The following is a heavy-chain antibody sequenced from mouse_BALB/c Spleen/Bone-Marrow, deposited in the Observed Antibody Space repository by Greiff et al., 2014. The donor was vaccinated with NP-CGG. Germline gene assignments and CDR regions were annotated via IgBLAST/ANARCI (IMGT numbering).Heavy chain of an antibody. CDR3: ARADGYYAWFAY. Sequence: VQLKQSGAEFVKPGASVKLSCTASGFNIKDTYMHWVKRRPEQGLEWIGRIDPANDSTKYDPKFQGKATITADTSSNTAYLQLSSLTSEDTAVYYCARADGYYAWFAYWGQGTLVTVSA. D-gene: IGHD2-3*01. J-gene: IGHJ3*01. CDR2: IDPANDST. CDR1: GFNIKDTY. V-gene: IGHV14-3*02.